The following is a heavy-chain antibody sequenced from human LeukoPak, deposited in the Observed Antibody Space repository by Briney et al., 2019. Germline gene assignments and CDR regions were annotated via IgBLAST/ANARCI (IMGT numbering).Heavy chain of an antibody. J-gene: IGHJ4*02. D-gene: IGHD5-18*01. CDR1: GGSFSGYY. Sequence: SETLSLTCAVYGGSFSGYYWSWIRQPPGKGLEWIGEINHSGSTNYNPSLKSRVTISVDTSKNQFSLKLSSVTAADTAVYSCARGPGYSYARYYFDYWGQGTLVTVSS. CDR3: ARGPGYSYARYYFDY. CDR2: INHSGST. V-gene: IGHV4-34*01.